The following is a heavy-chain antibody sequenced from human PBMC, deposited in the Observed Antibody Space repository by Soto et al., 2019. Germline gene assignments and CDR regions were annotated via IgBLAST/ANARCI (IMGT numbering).Heavy chain of an antibody. D-gene: IGHD4-17*01. J-gene: IGHJ3*02. CDR1: GGSFSNYA. Sequence: QVQLVQSGAEVRKTGSSVKVSCKAPGGSFSNYAINWLRQAPGQGLEWMGGIIPVFGTAKNAQKFQGRVTITADESTSTAYMELSSLRSEDAAAYYCARYDPVGYGDYGDAFDIWGQGTMVTVSS. V-gene: IGHV1-69*01. CDR3: ARYDPVGYGDYGDAFDI. CDR2: IIPVFGTA.